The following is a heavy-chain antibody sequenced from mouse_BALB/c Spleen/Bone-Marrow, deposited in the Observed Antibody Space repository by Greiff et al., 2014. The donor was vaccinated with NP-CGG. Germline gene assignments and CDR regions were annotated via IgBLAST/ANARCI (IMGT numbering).Heavy chain of an antibody. CDR3: SKLFRTRHFDY. Sequence: VQLKQSGAELVRPGALVTLSCTASGFNIKDYFMHWVKQRPEQGLEWIGWIDPEIGNTLYDPKFQGKASITANTSSNTAYLHLSNLTSENTADYYCSKLFRTRHFDYWGQGTPLTVSS. CDR1: GFNIKDYF. J-gene: IGHJ2*01. CDR2: IDPEIGNT. V-gene: IGHV14-1*02.